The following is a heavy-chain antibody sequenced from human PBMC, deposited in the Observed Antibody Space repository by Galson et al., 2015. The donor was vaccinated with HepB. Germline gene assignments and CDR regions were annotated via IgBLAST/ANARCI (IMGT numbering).Heavy chain of an antibody. D-gene: IGHD3-9*01. CDR1: GFTLSSYA. Sequence: SLRLSCAASGFTLSSYAMHWARQAPGKGLEWVAIISFDGINTYYADSVKGRFTFSRDNSKNTLYLEMNSLRAEDTAVYYCARDSGQYFVYGMDVWGQGTTVTVSS. V-gene: IGHV3-30-3*01. CDR3: ARDSGQYFVYGMDV. CDR2: ISFDGINT. J-gene: IGHJ6*02.